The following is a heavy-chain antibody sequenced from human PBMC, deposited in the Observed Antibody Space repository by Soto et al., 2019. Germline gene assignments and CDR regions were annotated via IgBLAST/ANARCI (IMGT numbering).Heavy chain of an antibody. D-gene: IGHD4-17*01. CDR3: ARPQDAVAGGDAGFDY. V-gene: IGHV5-51*01. CDR2: IYPGDSDT. CDR1: GYRFSTYW. Sequence: GESLKISCKGSGYRFSTYWIAWVRQMPGKGLGWRGVIYPGDSDTRYNPSLRGQVTISADKSSSTAYLQWSSLKASDTAMYFCARPQDAVAGGDAGFDYWGQGTLVTVSS. J-gene: IGHJ4*02.